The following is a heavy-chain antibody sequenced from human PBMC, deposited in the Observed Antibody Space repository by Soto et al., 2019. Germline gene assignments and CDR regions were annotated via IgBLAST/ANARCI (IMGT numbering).Heavy chain of an antibody. D-gene: IGHD3-3*01. CDR1: GFTFSSYG. CDR2: IWYDGSNK. CDR3: ARDLYYDFWSGGFDI. J-gene: IGHJ3*02. Sequence: GGSLRLSCAASGFTFSSYGMHWVRQAPGKGLEWVAVIWYDGSNKYYADSVKGRFTISRDNSKNTLYLQMNSLRAEDTAVYYCARDLYYDFWSGGFDIWGQGTMVTVSS. V-gene: IGHV3-33*01.